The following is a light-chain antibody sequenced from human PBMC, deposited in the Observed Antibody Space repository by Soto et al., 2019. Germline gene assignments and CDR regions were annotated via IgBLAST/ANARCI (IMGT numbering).Light chain of an antibody. Sequence: DVQLTQSPSTLSASVGDSVTITCRASQNVTTSLAWYQHKPGKAPKLLMFDVSNLESGVPSRFSGSGSGTEFTLSISSLHSDDLATYYCQQYDYSRTFGQGTKV. CDR3: QQYDYSRT. V-gene: IGKV1-5*01. CDR1: QNVTTS. CDR2: DVS. J-gene: IGKJ1*01.